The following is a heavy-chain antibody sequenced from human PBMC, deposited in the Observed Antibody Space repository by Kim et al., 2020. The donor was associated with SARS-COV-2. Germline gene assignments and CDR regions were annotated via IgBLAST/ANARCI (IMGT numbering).Heavy chain of an antibody. V-gene: IGHV4-34*01. D-gene: IGHD3-3*01. CDR3: ARVVRFWSGYYIMSGWFDP. Sequence: SRVTISVDTSKNQFSLKLSSVTAADTAVYYCARVVRFWSGYYIMSGWFDPWGQGTLVTVSS. J-gene: IGHJ5*02.